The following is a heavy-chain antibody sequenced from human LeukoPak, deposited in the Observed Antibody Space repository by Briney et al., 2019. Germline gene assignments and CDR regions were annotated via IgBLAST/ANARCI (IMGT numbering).Heavy chain of an antibody. CDR3: ARLNRDYGNY. CDR1: GGSISSTSYY. J-gene: IGHJ4*02. Sequence: KPSETLSLTCAVSGGSISSTSYYWGWIRQPPGKGLEWIGSIYYSGRTYYNLSLKSRVTISVDTSKNQFSLKLSSVTAADTAVYFCARLNRDYGNYWGQGTLVSVSP. D-gene: IGHD4-17*01. CDR2: IYYSGRT. V-gene: IGHV4-39*01.